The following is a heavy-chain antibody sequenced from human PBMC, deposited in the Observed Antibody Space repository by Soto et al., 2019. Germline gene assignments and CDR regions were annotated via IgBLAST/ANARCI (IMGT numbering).Heavy chain of an antibody. V-gene: IGHV1-46*01. CDR1: GYTFTSYY. J-gene: IGHJ4*02. CDR2: INPSGGST. Sequence: ASVKVSCKASGYTFTSYYMHWVRQAPGQGLEWMGIINPSGGSTSYAQKFQGRVTMTRDTSTSTVYMELSGLRSEDTAVYYCARDRGDGYNYMYYFDYWGQGTLVTVSS. CDR3: ARDRGDGYNYMYYFDY. D-gene: IGHD5-12*01.